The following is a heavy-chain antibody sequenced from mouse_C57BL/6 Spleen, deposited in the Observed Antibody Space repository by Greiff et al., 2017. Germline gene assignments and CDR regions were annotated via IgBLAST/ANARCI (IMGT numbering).Heavy chain of an antibody. J-gene: IGHJ2*01. V-gene: IGHV1-69*01. CDR3: ARYLGRNYFDY. D-gene: IGHD4-1*01. Sequence: QVQLQQPGAELVMPGASVKLSCKASGYTFTSYWMHWVKQRPGQGLEWIGEIDPSDSYTNYNQKFKGKSTLTVDKSSSTAYMQLSSLTSEDSAVYYGARYLGRNYFDYWGQGTTLTVSS. CDR2: IDPSDSYT. CDR1: GYTFTSYW.